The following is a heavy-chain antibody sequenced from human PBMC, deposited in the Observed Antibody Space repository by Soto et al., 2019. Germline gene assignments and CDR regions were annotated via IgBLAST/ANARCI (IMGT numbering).Heavy chain of an antibody. V-gene: IGHV3-15*01. D-gene: IGHD3-16*01. CDR3: TTDPEIMITFGGPKN. Sequence: PGGSLRLSCAASGFTFSNAWMSWVRQAPGKGLEWVGRIKSKTDGGTTDYAAPVKGRFTISRDDSKNTLYLQMNSLKTEDTAVYYCTTDPEIMITFGGPKNWGQGTLVTVSS. J-gene: IGHJ4*02. CDR1: GFTFSNAW. CDR2: IKSKTDGGTT.